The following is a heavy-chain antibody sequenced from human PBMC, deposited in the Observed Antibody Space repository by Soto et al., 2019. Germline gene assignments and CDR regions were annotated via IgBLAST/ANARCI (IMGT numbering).Heavy chain of an antibody. Sequence: SETLSLTCTVSGGSMNDYYWSWIRQPPGKGLEWIGNINYSGSTNYNPPLKSRLTISVDTSKSQFSLKLSSVTAADTAVYYCARLFYYIYYYYGMYVWGQRTTVPVS. CDR2: INYSGST. CDR1: GGSMNDYY. V-gene: IGHV4-59*01. CDR3: ARLFYYIYYYYGMYV. J-gene: IGHJ6*02. D-gene: IGHD1-26*01.